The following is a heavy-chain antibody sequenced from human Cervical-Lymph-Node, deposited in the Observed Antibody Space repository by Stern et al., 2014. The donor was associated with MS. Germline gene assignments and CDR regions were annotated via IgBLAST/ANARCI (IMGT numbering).Heavy chain of an antibody. CDR1: GFTFSSYD. D-gene: IGHD5-12*01. V-gene: IGHV3-33*01. J-gene: IGHJ4*02. CDR3: ARVRFSGYDYFDY. CDR2: IRYDGSEK. Sequence: VQLLESGGGVVQPGRSLRLSCTAPGFTFSSYDMHWVRQAPGKGLEWVAHIRYDGSEKHYADSVRGRFTISRDNSKNTVYLQMNSLRVGDTAVYYCARVRFSGYDYFDYWGQGTLVTVSS.